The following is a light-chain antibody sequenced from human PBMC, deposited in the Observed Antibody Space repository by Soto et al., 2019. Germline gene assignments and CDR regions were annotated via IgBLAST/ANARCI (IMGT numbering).Light chain of an antibody. Sequence: QSVMTQPPSVSAAPGQKVTISCSGSSSNIGGNSVSWYQQLPGTAPKLLIYDDNKRPSGIPDRFSGSKSGTSATLGITGFQTGDEADYYCCSYAGNNALVFGGGTKLTVL. J-gene: IGLJ3*02. V-gene: IGLV1-51*01. CDR2: DDN. CDR1: SSNIGGNS. CDR3: CSYAGNNALV.